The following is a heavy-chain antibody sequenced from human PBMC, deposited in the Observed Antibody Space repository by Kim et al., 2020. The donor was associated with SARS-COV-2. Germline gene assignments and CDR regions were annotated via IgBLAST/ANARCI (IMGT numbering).Heavy chain of an antibody. CDR3: ATRGGYYDSSGYYRGFDY. CDR1: GYSFTSYW. CDR2: IYPGDSDT. J-gene: IGHJ4*02. D-gene: IGHD3-22*01. Sequence: GESLKISCKGSGYSFTSYWIGWVRQMPGKGLEWMGIIYPGDSDTRYSPSFQGQVTISADKSISTAYLQWSSLKASDTAMYYCATRGGYYDSSGYYRGFDYWGQGTLVNVSS. V-gene: IGHV5-51*01.